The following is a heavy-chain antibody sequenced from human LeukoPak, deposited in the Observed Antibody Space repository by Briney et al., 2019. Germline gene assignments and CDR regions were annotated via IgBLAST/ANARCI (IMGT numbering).Heavy chain of an antibody. D-gene: IGHD1-26*01. CDR1: GYTFADYF. CDR2: INANSGGT. J-gene: IGHJ4*02. V-gene: IGHV1-2*06. CDR3: ARDVSSTPNWEFDY. Sequence: ASVKVSCKTSGYTFADYFIHWVRQAPGQGLEWMGRINANSGGTEYQQKFQGRVTMTRDTSISTAYVEVNWLIADDTAIYYCARDVSSTPNWEFDYWGQGTLVTVSS.